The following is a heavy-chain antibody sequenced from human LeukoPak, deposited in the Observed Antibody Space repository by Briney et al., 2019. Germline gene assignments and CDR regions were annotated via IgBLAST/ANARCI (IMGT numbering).Heavy chain of an antibody. CDR3: ARDQAAAGAFDY. D-gene: IGHD6-13*01. J-gene: IGHJ4*02. CDR1: GGSISSYY. V-gene: IGHV4-59*12. CDR2: IYYSGST. Sequence: PSETLSLTCTVSGGSISSYYWSWIRQPPGKGLEWIGYIYYSGSTNYNPSLKSRVTISVDTSKNQFSLQLNSVTPEDTAVYYCARDQAAAGAFDYWGQGTLVTVSS.